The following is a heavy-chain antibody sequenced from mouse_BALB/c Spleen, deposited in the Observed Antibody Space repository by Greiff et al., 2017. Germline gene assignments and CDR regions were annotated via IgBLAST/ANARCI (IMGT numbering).Heavy chain of an antibody. Sequence: EVKLQESGPGLVKPSQSLSLTCTVTGYSITSDYAWNWIRQFPGNKLEWMGYISYSGSTSYNPSLKSRISITRDTSKNQFFLQLNSVTTEDTATYYCARGGPLGMDYWGQGTSVTVSS. CDR2: ISYSGST. D-gene: IGHD6-1*01. CDR1: GYSITSDYA. J-gene: IGHJ4*01. V-gene: IGHV3-2*02. CDR3: ARGGPLGMDY.